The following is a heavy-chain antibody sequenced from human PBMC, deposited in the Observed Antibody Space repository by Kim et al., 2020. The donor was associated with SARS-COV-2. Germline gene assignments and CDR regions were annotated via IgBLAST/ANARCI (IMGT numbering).Heavy chain of an antibody. Sequence: GGSLRLSCAASGFTFSSYAMHWVRQAPGKGLEWVAVISYYGSNKYYADSLKGRFAISRDNSKNTLYLQMNSLRAEDTAVYFCARTYSGSYYSWFDHWGQGTLVTVSS. CDR3: ARTYSGSYYSWFDH. CDR1: GFTFSSYA. CDR2: ISYYGSNK. J-gene: IGHJ5*02. D-gene: IGHD1-26*01. V-gene: IGHV3-30*09.